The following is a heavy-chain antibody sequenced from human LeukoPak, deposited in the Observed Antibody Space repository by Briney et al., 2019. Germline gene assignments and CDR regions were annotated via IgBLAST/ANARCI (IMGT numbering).Heavy chain of an antibody. V-gene: IGHV3-66*01. J-gene: IGHJ4*02. CDR3: ARDFCSAGSCYPDN. Sequence: PGGPLRLSCAASGFTVSSNYMSWVRQAAGKGLEWVSVIYSGGSTYYADSVKGRFSISRDNSKNTLHLQMNSLRVEDTAVYYCARDFCSAGSCYPDNWGQGTLVTVSS. CDR2: IYSGGST. CDR1: GFTVSSNY. D-gene: IGHD2-15*01.